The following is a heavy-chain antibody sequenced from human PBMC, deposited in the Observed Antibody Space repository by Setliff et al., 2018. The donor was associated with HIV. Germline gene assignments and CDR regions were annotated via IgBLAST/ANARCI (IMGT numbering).Heavy chain of an antibody. CDR3: LRETGVNVAADGRGYHTFDF. V-gene: IGHV4-38-2*02. CDR1: GSSISDHYW. CDR2: IFHRGGT. Sequence: SETLSLTCSVSGSSISDHYWWAWVRQAPGKGLEYIGTIFHRGGTCNNPSLKSRVTMSVDTSKNQLSLKLTSVTAADTAIYYCLRETGVNVAADGRGYHTFDFWGRGTMVTVSS. J-gene: IGHJ3*01. D-gene: IGHD2-8*02.